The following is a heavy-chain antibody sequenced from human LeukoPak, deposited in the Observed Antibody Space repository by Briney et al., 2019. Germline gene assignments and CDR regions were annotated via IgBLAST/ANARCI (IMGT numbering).Heavy chain of an antibody. V-gene: IGHV4-39*01. Sequence: SETLSLTCTVSGGSISSSSYYWGWIRQPPGKGLEWIGSIYYSGSTYYNPSLKSRVTISLDTSKNQFSLKLSSVTAADTAVHYCATTYQYSNYGGAGYWGQGTIVTVSS. J-gene: IGHJ4*02. D-gene: IGHD4-11*01. CDR1: GGSISSSSYY. CDR3: ATTYQYSNYGGAGY. CDR2: IYYSGST.